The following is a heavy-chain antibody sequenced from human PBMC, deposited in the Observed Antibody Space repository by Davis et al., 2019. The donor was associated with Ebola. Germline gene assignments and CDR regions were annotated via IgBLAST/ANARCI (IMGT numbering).Heavy chain of an antibody. CDR3: ARQSSGWYWWGDAFDV. D-gene: IGHD6-19*01. CDR1: GGSTNSGSHY. V-gene: IGHV4-39*01. J-gene: IGHJ3*01. Sequence: MPGGSLRLSCSVSGGSTNSGSHYWGWIRQPPGKGLEWIGSMHYTGTTYANPSLKSRVTISIATFKNHFSLRLSSVTAADTAVYYCARQSSGWYWWGDAFDVWGQGTMVTVSS. CDR2: MHYTGTT.